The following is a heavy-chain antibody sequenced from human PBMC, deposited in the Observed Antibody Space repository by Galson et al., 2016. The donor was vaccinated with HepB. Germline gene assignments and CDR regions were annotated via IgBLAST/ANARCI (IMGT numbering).Heavy chain of an antibody. CDR3: ARHRLGFVEDDAFDI. Sequence: SETLSLTCTVSGDSVNMTTFYWGWVRQPPGKGLKWIGSMSYSGDSYYNPPLKSRVSISVNMSKMQFSLKMQSVTATEAAVYYCARHRLGFVEDDAFDIWGRGTPVTVSS. J-gene: IGHJ3*02. CDR2: MSYSGDS. CDR1: GDSVNMTTFY. D-gene: IGHD3-3*01. V-gene: IGHV4-39*01.